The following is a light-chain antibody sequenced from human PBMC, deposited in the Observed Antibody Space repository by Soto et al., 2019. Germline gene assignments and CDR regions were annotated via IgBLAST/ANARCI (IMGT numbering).Light chain of an antibody. CDR1: QSVSSN. V-gene: IGKV3-15*01. J-gene: IGKJ5*01. CDR3: QQYNNWPIT. CDR2: GAS. Sequence: EIVMTQSPATLSVSPGERATLSCRASQSVSSNLAWYQQKPGQAPRLLIYGASTRATGIPARFSSSGSGTEFTLTISSLQSEDFAVYYCQQYNNWPITFGQGTRLEIK.